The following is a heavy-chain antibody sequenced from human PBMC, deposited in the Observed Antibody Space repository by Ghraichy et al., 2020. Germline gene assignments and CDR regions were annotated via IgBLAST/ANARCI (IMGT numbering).Heavy chain of an antibody. CDR1: GGSISSYY. Sequence: SETLSLTCTVSGGSISSYYWSWIRQPPGKGLEWIGYIYYSGSTNYNPSLKSRVTISVDTSKNQFSLKLSSVTAADTAVYYCAREGDCSGGSCTFDYWGQGTLVTVSS. CDR2: IYYSGST. V-gene: IGHV4-59*01. CDR3: AREGDCSGGSCTFDY. J-gene: IGHJ4*02. D-gene: IGHD2-15*01.